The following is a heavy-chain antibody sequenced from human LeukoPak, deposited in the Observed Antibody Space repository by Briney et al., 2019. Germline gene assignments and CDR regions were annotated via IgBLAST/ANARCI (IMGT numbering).Heavy chain of an antibody. CDR3: ARHVLGNWGWYYFDY. V-gene: IGHV3-7*05. CDR2: IKGDGSVQ. J-gene: IGHJ4*02. Sequence: GGSLRLSCVASGFTFSTSWMNWVRQAPGKGLEWVANIKGDGSVQSYVDSVKGRFTISRDNAKNSLFLEMNSLRAEDTAVYYCARHVLGNWGWYYFDYWGQGTLVTVSS. CDR1: GFTFSTSW. D-gene: IGHD7-27*01.